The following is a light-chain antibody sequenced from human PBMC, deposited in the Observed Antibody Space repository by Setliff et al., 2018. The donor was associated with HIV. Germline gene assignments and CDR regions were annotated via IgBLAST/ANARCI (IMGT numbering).Light chain of an antibody. J-gene: IGLJ2*01. V-gene: IGLV2-14*01. Sequence: QSVLTQPASVSGSPGQSITISCTGSRSDIGAYSYVSWYQHHPGTVPKLIISEVNKRPSGVSARFSGSRTGNTASLTISGLQAEDEPDYYCTSFTTSSTLVFGGGTKVTVL. CDR3: TSFTTSSTLV. CDR2: EVN. CDR1: RSDIGAYSY.